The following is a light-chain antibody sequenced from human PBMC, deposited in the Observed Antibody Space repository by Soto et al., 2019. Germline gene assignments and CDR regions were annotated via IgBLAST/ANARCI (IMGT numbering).Light chain of an antibody. J-gene: IGKJ2*01. CDR1: QTVRNNY. Sequence: EIVLTQSPGALSVSPGETATLSCRASQTVRNNYLAWYQQKPGQAPSLLIYGTSIRATGIPDRFSGSGSGTDFTLTISRLEPADFAVYYCQQYGTSRYTFGQGTKLEIK. CDR2: GTS. V-gene: IGKV3-20*01. CDR3: QQYGTSRYT.